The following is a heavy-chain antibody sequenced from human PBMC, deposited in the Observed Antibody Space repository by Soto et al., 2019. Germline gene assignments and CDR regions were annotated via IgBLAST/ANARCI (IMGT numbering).Heavy chain of an antibody. V-gene: IGHV4-4*07. Sequence: PSETLSLTCTVSGGSITSYYCSWIRQPAWKGLEWIGRIYSNGNTNHNPSLRSRVIMSIDTSQNQFSLRLRSVTAADTAVYYCARDRGWAPPDWYFDLWGRGNLVTVSS. CDR3: ARDRGWAPPDWYFDL. CDR2: IYSNGNT. J-gene: IGHJ2*01. CDR1: GGSITSYY. D-gene: IGHD1-26*01.